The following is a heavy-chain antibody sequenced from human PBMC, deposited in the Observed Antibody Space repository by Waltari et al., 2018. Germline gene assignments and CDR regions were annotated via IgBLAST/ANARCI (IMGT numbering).Heavy chain of an antibody. Sequence: EVQLVESGGGLVQPGGSLRLSCAASGLTFSSYEMNWVRQAPGKGLEWVSYISSSGSTIYYADSVKGRFTISRDNAKNSLYLQMNSLRAEDTAVYYCARWPSSGTAMIEFDYWGQGTLVTVSS. CDR2: ISSSGSTI. V-gene: IGHV3-48*03. CDR3: ARWPSSGTAMIEFDY. J-gene: IGHJ4*02. CDR1: GLTFSSYE. D-gene: IGHD5-18*01.